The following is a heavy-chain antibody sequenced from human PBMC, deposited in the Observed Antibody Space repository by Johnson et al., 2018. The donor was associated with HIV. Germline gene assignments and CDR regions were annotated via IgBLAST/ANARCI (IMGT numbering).Heavy chain of an antibody. CDR1: GFTFSSYA. CDR2: ISYDGSDK. CDR3: ARAINDAFDI. Sequence: QMLLVESGGGVVQPGRSLRLSCAASGFTFSSYAMHWVRQAPGKGLEWVAVISYDGSDKYYADSVTGRFTISRDNSKNTLYLQMNSLRAEDTAVYFCARAINDAFDIWGQGTMVTVSS. V-gene: IGHV3-30*14. J-gene: IGHJ3*02.